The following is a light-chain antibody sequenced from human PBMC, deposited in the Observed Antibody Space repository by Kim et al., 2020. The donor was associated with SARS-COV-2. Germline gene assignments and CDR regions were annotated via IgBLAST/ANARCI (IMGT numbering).Light chain of an antibody. J-gene: IGLJ2*01. V-gene: IGLV4-69*01. CDR1: SGHSRYD. CDR2: LNSDGSH. CDR3: QTWGSGIVL. Sequence: QLVLTQSPSASASLGSSVKLTCTLSSGHSRYDIAWHQQQPEKGPRYLMRLNSDGSHTKGDGIPDRFSGSISGAERYLTISSLQSEDEADYYCQTWGSGIVLFAGGTQLTVL.